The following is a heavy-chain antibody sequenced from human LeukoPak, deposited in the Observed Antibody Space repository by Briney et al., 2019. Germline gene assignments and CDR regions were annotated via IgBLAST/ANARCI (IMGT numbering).Heavy chain of an antibody. CDR1: GFTFNSHA. J-gene: IGHJ3*02. D-gene: IGHD3-3*01. V-gene: IGHV3-23*01. Sequence: QSGXSLRLSCEVSGFTFNSHAMSWIRQAPGKGLEWVSSMSGDGRSTHCADSVKGRFTMSRDNSKNTLFLQMNSLRVEDTAVYYCAKDYHDFWSSMWGQGTMVTVSS. CDR2: MSGDGRST. CDR3: AKDYHDFWSSM.